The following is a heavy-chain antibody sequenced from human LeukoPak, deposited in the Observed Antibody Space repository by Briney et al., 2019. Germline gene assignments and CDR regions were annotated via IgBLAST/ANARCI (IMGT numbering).Heavy chain of an antibody. CDR3: ARHSPFDDWNYDY. D-gene: IGHD1-7*01. Sequence: PSETLSLTCAVSDGSISGYYWSWFRQPPGKGLVWIGYVHESENSQYNPSLKSRLTMSVDTPKNQFSLKLGSVTAADTAVYHCARHSPFDDWNYDYWGQGTLVTVSS. CDR2: VHESENS. CDR1: DGSISGYY. J-gene: IGHJ4*02. V-gene: IGHV4-59*08.